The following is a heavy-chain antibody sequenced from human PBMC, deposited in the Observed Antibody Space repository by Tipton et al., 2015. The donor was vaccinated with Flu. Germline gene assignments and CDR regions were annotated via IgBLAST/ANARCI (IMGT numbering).Heavy chain of an antibody. J-gene: IGHJ4*02. CDR3: SGVPDNAKTLT. Sequence: TLSLTCTVSDNSISGFYWSWLRQTPGKGLEYVAHLFPGVTNYYSPSFRGRVRISMDMSKREFSLTMDSVTTTDTAIYFCSGVPDNAKTLTWGRGILVTVSS. CDR1: DNSISGFY. D-gene: IGHD1-1*01. CDR2: LFPGVTN. V-gene: IGHV4-59*01.